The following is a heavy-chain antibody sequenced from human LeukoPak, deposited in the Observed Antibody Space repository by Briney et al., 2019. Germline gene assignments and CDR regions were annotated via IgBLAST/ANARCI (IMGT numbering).Heavy chain of an antibody. V-gene: IGHV3-30*18. Sequence: GGSLRLSCAASGFTFSSYGMHWVRQAPGKGLEWVAVISYDGSNKYYADSVKGRFTISRDNSKNTLYLQMNSLRAEDTAVYYYAKDGMMTFGGVITVYYFDYWGQGTLVTVSS. CDR3: AKDGMMTFGGVITVYYFDY. CDR1: GFTFSSYG. J-gene: IGHJ4*02. CDR2: ISYDGSNK. D-gene: IGHD3-16*02.